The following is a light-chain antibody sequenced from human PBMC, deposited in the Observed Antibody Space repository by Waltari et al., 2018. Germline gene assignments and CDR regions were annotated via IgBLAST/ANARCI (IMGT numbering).Light chain of an antibody. V-gene: IGKV3-11*01. Sequence: VVLTQSPVTLSLSPGETATISCRASQTIGTYLAWYQHKLGQSPRLLIPDASTRATGIPARFSGSGSGTDFTLTISGLEAEDSAFYYCQQRYNWPPLTFGGGTKVQTK. CDR1: QTIGTY. CDR3: QQRYNWPPLT. CDR2: DAS. J-gene: IGKJ4*01.